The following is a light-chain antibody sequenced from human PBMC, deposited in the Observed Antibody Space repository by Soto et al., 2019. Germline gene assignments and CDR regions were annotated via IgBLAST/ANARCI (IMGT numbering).Light chain of an antibody. Sequence: QSVLTQPPSASGTPGQRVTISCSGSSSNIGSNYVYWYQQLPGTAPKLLIYSNNQRPSGVPDRFSGSKSGTSASLAISGLRSEDEADYYCAAWYDSLSGQVFGGGTKLTVL. J-gene: IGLJ3*02. CDR1: SSNIGSNY. CDR2: SNN. CDR3: AAWYDSLSGQV. V-gene: IGLV1-47*02.